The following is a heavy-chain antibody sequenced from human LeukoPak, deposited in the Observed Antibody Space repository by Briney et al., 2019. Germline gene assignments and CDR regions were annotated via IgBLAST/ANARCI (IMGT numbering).Heavy chain of an antibody. CDR1: GGSISSYY. Sequence: PSETLSLTCTVSGGSISSYYWSWIRQPPGKRLEWIGYIYYSGSTNYNPPLKSRVTISVDTSKNQFSLKLSSVTAADTAVYYCARENYFDYWGQATLVTVSS. V-gene: IGHV4-59*01. CDR2: IYYSGST. CDR3: ARENYFDY. J-gene: IGHJ4*02.